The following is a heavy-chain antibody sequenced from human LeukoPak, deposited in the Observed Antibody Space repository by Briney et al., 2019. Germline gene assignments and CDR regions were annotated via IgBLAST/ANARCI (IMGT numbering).Heavy chain of an antibody. D-gene: IGHD5-24*01. CDR1: GGSISSYY. CDR2: IYYSGST. Sequence: SETLSLTCTVSGGSISSYYWSWIRQPPGKGLEWIGYIYYSGSTNYNPSLKSRVIISVDTSKNQFSLKLSSETAADTAVYYCARHSSMRSPITPWGQGTLVTVSS. J-gene: IGHJ5*02. CDR3: ARHSSMRSPITP. V-gene: IGHV4-59*08.